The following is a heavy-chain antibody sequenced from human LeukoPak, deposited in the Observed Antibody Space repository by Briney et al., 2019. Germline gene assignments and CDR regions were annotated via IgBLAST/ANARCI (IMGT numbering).Heavy chain of an antibody. CDR3: ARGFGEFRFDY. Sequence: GESLKISCKGSGYSFPNYWIGWVRQMPGKGLEWMGIIYPGDSDTTYSLSFQGQVTISADKSISTAYLQWSSLKASDTAMYYCARGFGEFRFDYWGQGTLVTVSS. CDR2: IYPGDSDT. D-gene: IGHD3-10*01. CDR1: GYSFPNYW. J-gene: IGHJ4*02. V-gene: IGHV5-51*01.